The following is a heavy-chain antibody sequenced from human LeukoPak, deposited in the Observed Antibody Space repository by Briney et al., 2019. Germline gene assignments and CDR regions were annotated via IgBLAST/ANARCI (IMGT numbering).Heavy chain of an antibody. CDR3: ARDRSRITIFGVGVGGWFDP. CDR1: GYTFTGYY. V-gene: IGHV1-2*04. CDR2: INPNSGGT. Sequence: ASVKVSCKASGYTFTGYYMHWVRQAPGQGLEWMGWINPNSGGTNYAQKFQGWVTMTRDTSISTAYMELSRLRSDDTAVYYCARDRSRITIFGVGVGGWFDPGAREPWSPSPQ. D-gene: IGHD3-3*01. J-gene: IGHJ5*02.